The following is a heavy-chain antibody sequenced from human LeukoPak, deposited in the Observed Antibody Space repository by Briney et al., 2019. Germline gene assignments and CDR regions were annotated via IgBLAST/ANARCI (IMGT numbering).Heavy chain of an antibody. Sequence: SETLSLTCTVSGGSISSYYWSWIRQPAGKGLEWIGRIYTSGSTNYNPSLKSRVTMSVDTSKNQFSLKLSSVTAADTAVYYCARDRERYFDWLLDVWFDPWGQGTLVSVSS. V-gene: IGHV4-4*07. CDR3: ARDRERYFDWLLDVWFDP. D-gene: IGHD3-9*01. CDR2: IYTSGST. J-gene: IGHJ5*02. CDR1: GGSISSYY.